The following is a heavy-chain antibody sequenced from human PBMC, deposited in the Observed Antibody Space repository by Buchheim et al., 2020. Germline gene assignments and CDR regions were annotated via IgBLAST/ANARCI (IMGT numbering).Heavy chain of an antibody. CDR3: AKDRGSDWYYSFGWADY. V-gene: IGHV3-30*18. J-gene: IGHJ4*02. CDR2: ISYDGSNK. D-gene: IGHD6-19*01. Sequence: QVQLVESGGGVVQPGRSLRLSCAASGFTFSSYGMHWVRQAPGKGLEWVAVISYDGSNKYYADSVKGRFTISRDNSKNTLYLQMNSLRAEDTAVYYCAKDRGSDWYYSFGWADYWGQGTL. CDR1: GFTFSSYG.